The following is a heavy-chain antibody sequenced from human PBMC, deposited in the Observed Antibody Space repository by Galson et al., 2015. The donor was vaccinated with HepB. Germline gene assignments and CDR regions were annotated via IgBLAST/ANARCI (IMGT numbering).Heavy chain of an antibody. CDR3: VRPRYCSSATCTAAFDF. D-gene: IGHD2-2*01. Sequence: LSLTCTVSGGSIVTSSHYWGWVRQPPGKSLEWIGRIYHDGSTLYKTSLKSRITMSVDTSKNQFALKVNSVTAADTALYYCVRPRYCSSATCTAAFDFWGQGILVTVSS. V-gene: IGHV4-39*01. J-gene: IGHJ4*02. CDR1: GGSIVTSSHY. CDR2: IYHDGST.